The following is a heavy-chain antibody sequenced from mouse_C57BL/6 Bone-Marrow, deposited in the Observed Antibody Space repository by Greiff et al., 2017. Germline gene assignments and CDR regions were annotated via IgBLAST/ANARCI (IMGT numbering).Heavy chain of an antibody. D-gene: IGHD1-1*01. J-gene: IGHJ4*01. V-gene: IGHV1-15*01. Sequence: LQESGAELVRPGASVTLSCKASGYTFTDYEMHWVKQTPVHGLEWIGAIDPETGGTAYNQKFKGKAILTADKSSSTAYMELRSLTSEDSAVYYCTRTPYYYGSSVYAMDYWGQGTSVTVSS. CDR1: GYTFTDYE. CDR3: TRTPYYYGSSVYAMDY. CDR2: IDPETGGT.